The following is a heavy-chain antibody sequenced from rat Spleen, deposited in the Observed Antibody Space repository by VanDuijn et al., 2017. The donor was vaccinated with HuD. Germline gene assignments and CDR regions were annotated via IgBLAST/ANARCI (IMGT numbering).Heavy chain of an antibody. V-gene: IGHV5-19*01. CDR3: TTWFAY. CDR1: GFTFSSSG. CDR2: ISPSAAYT. J-gene: IGHJ3*01. Sequence: EVQLVESGGGLVQPGRSLRLSCAASGFTFSSSGMHWIRQAPTKGLEWVASISPSAAYTYYRDSVKGRFTLSRDNAKSTLYLQMDSLRSEDTATYYCTTWFAYWGQGTLVTVSS.